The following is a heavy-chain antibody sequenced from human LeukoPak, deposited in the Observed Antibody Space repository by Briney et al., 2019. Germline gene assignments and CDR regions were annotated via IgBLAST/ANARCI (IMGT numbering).Heavy chain of an antibody. D-gene: IGHD1-1*01. CDR3: ARDHQLDAFDI. Sequence: PGGSLRLSCAASEFTFSSYSMSWVRQAPGKGLEWVSVIYSGGSTYYADSVKGRFTISRDNSKNTLYLQMNSLRAEDTAVYYCARDHQLDAFDIWGQGTMVTVSS. CDR1: EFTFSSYS. CDR2: IYSGGST. J-gene: IGHJ3*02. V-gene: IGHV3-53*01.